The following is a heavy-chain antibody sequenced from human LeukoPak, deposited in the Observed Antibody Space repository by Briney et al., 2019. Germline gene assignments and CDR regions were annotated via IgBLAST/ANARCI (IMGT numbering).Heavy chain of an antibody. CDR2: AYYGSKWYI. D-gene: IGHD5-18*01. J-gene: IGHJ3*02. CDR3: ARDLGLNKGLQI. V-gene: IGHV6-1*01. Sequence: SQTLSLTCGISGDSVSRNTVAWNWIRQSPSRGLEWLGRAYYGSKWYIDYGVSVKGRITINPGTSKNHFSLQLNSVTPEDTAVYYCARDLGLNKGLQIWGQGTMVIVSS. CDR1: GDSVSRNTVA.